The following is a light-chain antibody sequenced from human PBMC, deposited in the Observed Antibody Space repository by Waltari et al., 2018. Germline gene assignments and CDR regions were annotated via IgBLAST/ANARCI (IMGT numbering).Light chain of an antibody. CDR2: AAS. CDR3: QQYNTWPPST. V-gene: IGKV3-15*01. J-gene: IGKJ2*02. CDR1: QSVSSN. Sequence: EIVMTQSPAALSVSPGERATLPCRASQSVSSNLAWYQHKPGHPPRLLISAASTRATGVPARFSGSGSGTEFSLTISSLQSEDSAIYYCQQYNTWPPSTFGQGTKLEIK.